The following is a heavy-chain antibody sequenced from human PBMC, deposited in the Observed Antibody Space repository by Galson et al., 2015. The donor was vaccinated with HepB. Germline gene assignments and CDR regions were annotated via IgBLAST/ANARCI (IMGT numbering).Heavy chain of an antibody. CDR2: ISAYNGNT. CDR1: GYTFTSYG. J-gene: IGHJ3*02. V-gene: IGHV1-18*01. CDR3: ARVSCSGGSCRYGGNPHGAFDI. Sequence: SVKVSCKASGYTFTSYGISWVRQAPGQGLEWMGWISAYNGNTNYAQKLQGRVTMTTDTSTSTAYMELRSLRSDDTAVYYCARVSCSGGSCRYGGNPHGAFDIWGQGTMVTVSS. D-gene: IGHD2-15*01.